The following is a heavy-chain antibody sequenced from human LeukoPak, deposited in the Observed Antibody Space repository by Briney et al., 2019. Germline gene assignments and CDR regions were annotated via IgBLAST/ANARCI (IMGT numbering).Heavy chain of an antibody. D-gene: IGHD7-27*01. V-gene: IGHV4-59*11. J-gene: IGHJ4*02. CDR3: ARSLWGDFDY. Sequence: SETLSLTCTVSGGSISSHYWSWIRQPPGKGLEWIGYIYYSGSTNYNPSLKSRVNISVDTSKNQFSLKLSSVTAADTAVYYCARSLWGDFDYWGQGTLVTVSS. CDR2: IYYSGST. CDR1: GGSISSHY.